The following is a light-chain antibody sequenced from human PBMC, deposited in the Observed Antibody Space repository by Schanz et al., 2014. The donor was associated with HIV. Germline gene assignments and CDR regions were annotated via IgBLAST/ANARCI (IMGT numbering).Light chain of an antibody. CDR3: AVWDDSLKGI. CDR2: GDN. Sequence: QSVLTQPPSVSGAPGQRVTISCTGVGSNIGADYDVHWYQHLPGTAPKLLIYGDNNRPSGVPDRFSASKSGTSASLAITGLQSEDEADYYCAVWDDSLKGIFGGGTKVTVL. V-gene: IGLV1-40*01. J-gene: IGLJ2*01. CDR1: GSNIGADYD.